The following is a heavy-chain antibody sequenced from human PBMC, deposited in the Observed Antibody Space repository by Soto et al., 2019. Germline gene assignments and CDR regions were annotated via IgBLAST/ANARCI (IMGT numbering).Heavy chain of an antibody. J-gene: IGHJ3*02. CDR2: IYWDDDK. CDR1: GFSLSTSGVG. Sequence: QITLKESGPTLVKPTQTLTLTCTFSGFSLSTSGVGVGWIRQPPGKALEWLALIYWDDDKRYSPSLKSRLTITKDTSKNQVVLTMTNMDPVDTATYYCAHPSGWPRNDAFDIWGQGTMVTVSS. V-gene: IGHV2-5*02. D-gene: IGHD6-19*01. CDR3: AHPSGWPRNDAFDI.